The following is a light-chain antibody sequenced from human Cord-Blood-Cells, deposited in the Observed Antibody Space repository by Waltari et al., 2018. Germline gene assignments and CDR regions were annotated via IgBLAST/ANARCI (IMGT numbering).Light chain of an antibody. V-gene: IGLV2-23*01. CDR2: EGS. Sequence: QSALTQPASVSGSPGQSITISCTGTSSDVGSYNLVSWYQQHPGKAPQIMILEGSKRPSGFSNRFSGSKAGNTASLTISGLQAEDEADYYCCSYAGSSTLVFGGGTKLTVL. CDR1: SSDVGSYNL. J-gene: IGLJ2*01. CDR3: CSYAGSSTLV.